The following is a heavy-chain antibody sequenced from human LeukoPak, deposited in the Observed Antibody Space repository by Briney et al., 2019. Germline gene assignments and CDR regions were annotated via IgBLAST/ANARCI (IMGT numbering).Heavy chain of an antibody. J-gene: IGHJ4*02. D-gene: IGHD3-3*01. Sequence: SETLSLTCAVYGGSFSGCYWSWIRQPPGKGLEWIGEINHSGSTNYNPSLKSRVTISVDTSKNQFSLKLSSVTAADTAVYYCARGPYYDFWSGYYHRPPFDYWGQGTLVTVSS. V-gene: IGHV4-34*01. CDR2: INHSGST. CDR1: GGSFSGCY. CDR3: ARGPYYDFWSGYYHRPPFDY.